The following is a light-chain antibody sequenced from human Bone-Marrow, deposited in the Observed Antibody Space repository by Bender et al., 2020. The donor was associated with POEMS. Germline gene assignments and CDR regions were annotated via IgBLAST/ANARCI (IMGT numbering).Light chain of an antibody. V-gene: IGLV3-1*01. J-gene: IGLJ2*01. Sequence: SYELIQPRSVSVSPGQTASITCSGEKWGEKYACWYQQKSGQSPLLVIYQDTKRPSGITERFSASKSGNTATLTISGTLAMDEADYYCQAWDSSTSVVFGGGTTLTVL. CDR1: KWGEKY. CDR3: QAWDSSTSVV. CDR2: QDT.